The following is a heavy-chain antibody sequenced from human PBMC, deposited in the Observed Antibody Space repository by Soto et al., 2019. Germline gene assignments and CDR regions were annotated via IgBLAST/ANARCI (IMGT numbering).Heavy chain of an antibody. J-gene: IGHJ4*02. CDR2: ISGYNGDT. V-gene: IGHV1-18*01. CDR1: GYTFSSYG. D-gene: IGHD6-13*01. Sequence: VQLVQSGAEVKRPGASVKVSCKTSGYTFSSYGINWVRQAPEEGLDWVGWISGYNGDTEYAQKFHGRVTLTTDTSTRTAYMELRSLSSDDTAVYYCARLAAAGTGMRYWGPGTQVTVSS. CDR3: ARLAAAGTGMRY.